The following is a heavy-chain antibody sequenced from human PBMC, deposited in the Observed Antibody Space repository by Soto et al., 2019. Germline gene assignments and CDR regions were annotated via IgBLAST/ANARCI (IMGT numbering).Heavy chain of an antibody. D-gene: IGHD2-2*02. CDR2: INHSGST. Sequence: QVQLQQWGAGLLKPSETLSLTCAVYGGSFSGYYWSWIRQPPGKGLEWIGEINHSGSTNYNPSLKSRVTISVDTSKNQFSLKLSSVTAADTAVYYCARGESVVPAAIFYWGQGTLVTVSS. CDR3: ARGESVVPAAIFY. J-gene: IGHJ4*02. V-gene: IGHV4-34*01. CDR1: GGSFSGYY.